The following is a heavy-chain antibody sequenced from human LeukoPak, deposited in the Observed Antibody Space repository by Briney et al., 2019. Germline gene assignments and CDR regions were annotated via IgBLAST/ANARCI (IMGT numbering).Heavy chain of an antibody. CDR2: INHSGST. Sequence: SGTLSLTCAVYGGSFSGYYWSWIRQPPGKGLEWIGEINHSGSTNYNPSLKSRVTISVDTSKNQFSLKLSSVTAADTAVYYCARDGYCSGGSCYGAFDIWGQGTMVTVSS. D-gene: IGHD2-15*01. J-gene: IGHJ3*02. CDR1: GGSFSGYY. V-gene: IGHV4-34*01. CDR3: ARDGYCSGGSCYGAFDI.